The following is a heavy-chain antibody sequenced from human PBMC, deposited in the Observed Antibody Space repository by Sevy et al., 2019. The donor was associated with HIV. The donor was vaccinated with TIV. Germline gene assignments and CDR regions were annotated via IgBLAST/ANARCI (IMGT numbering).Heavy chain of an antibody. J-gene: IGHJ4*02. Sequence: GGSLRLSCAASGFTFDDYAMHWVRQAPGKGLEWVSGISWNSGSIGYADSVKGRFTISRDNAKNSLYLQRNSLRAEDTALYYCAKDIQRYGSGSYPYYFDYWGQGTLVTVSS. CDR3: AKDIQRYGSGSYPYYFDY. V-gene: IGHV3-9*01. CDR1: GFTFDDYA. D-gene: IGHD3-10*01. CDR2: ISWNSGSI.